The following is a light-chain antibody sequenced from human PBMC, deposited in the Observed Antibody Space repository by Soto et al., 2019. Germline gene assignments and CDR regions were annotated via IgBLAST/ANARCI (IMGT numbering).Light chain of an antibody. Sequence: QSVLTQPPSASGTPGQRVTISCSGSSSNIGSNYVYWYQHLPGKAPKLLIFDVTHRPSGVSDRFSGSKSGNTASLTISGVRPEDEADYYCCSYTDIALDVVFGGGTKLTVL. CDR1: SSNIGSNY. V-gene: IGLV1-47*01. J-gene: IGLJ2*01. CDR3: CSYTDIALDVV. CDR2: DVT.